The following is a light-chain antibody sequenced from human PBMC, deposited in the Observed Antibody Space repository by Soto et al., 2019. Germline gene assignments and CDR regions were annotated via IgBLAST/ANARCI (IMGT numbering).Light chain of an antibody. Sequence: DIQMTQSPASLSVSCGDRGTITWRASQSISSYLNWYQQKQGKAPKLLIYAASSLQSGVPSRFSGSGYGTDFNLTISSLQPEDFATYYCQQSYSTPWTFGQGTKVDIK. CDR1: QSISSY. V-gene: IGKV1-39*01. J-gene: IGKJ1*01. CDR2: AAS. CDR3: QQSYSTPWT.